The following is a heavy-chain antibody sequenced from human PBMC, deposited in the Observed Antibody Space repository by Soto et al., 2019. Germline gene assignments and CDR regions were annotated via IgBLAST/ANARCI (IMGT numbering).Heavy chain of an antibody. CDR2: ISSEGTGT. J-gene: IGHJ4*02. Sequence: GGSLRLSCAASGFTFSSYWMHWVRQVPGKGLVWVSRISSEGTGTIYADSVKGRFTISRDNAKNTLYLQMNSLRAEDTAVYYCVRDYDSSGYNSDYWGQGTPVTVSS. CDR1: GFTFSSYW. D-gene: IGHD3-22*01. CDR3: VRDYDSSGYNSDY. V-gene: IGHV3-74*01.